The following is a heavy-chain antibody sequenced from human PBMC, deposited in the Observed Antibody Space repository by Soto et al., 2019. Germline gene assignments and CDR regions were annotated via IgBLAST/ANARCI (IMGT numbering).Heavy chain of an antibody. Sequence: SETLSLTCTVSGGSISSSSYYWGWIRQPPGKGLEWIGSIYYSGSTYYNPSLKSRVTISVDTSKNQFSLKLSSVTAADTAVYYCARPYVYGMTTGATRASDICGTAPILTVS. CDR2: IYYSGST. J-gene: IGHJ3*02. V-gene: IGHV4-39*01. D-gene: IGHD4-17*01. CDR3: ARPYVYGMTTGATRASDI. CDR1: GGSISSSSYY.